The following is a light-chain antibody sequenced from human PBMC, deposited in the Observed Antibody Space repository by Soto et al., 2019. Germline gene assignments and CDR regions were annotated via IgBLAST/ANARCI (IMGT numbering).Light chain of an antibody. Sequence: EIVLAQSPGTLSLSPGERATLSCRASQSVTNSFLAWYQQKPGQAPRLLISGSSRRATGIPDRFTGSGYGTDFTLTISRLEPEDFAVYYCQQYVSSPWAFGQGTKVEI. CDR2: GSS. V-gene: IGKV3-20*01. CDR1: QSVTNSF. J-gene: IGKJ1*01. CDR3: QQYVSSPWA.